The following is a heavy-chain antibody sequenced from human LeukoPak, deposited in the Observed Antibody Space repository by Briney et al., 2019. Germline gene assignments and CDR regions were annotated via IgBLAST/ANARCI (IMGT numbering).Heavy chain of an antibody. D-gene: IGHD6-19*01. Sequence: ASVKVSCKASGYTFTSYDTNWVRQATGQGLEWMGWMNPNSGNTGYAQKFQGRVTMTRNTSISTAYMELSSLRSEDTAVYYCARAVGFRQWLVLKGNDYWGQGTLVTVSS. CDR1: GYTFTSYD. CDR2: MNPNSGNT. CDR3: ARAVGFRQWLVLKGNDY. J-gene: IGHJ4*02. V-gene: IGHV1-8*01.